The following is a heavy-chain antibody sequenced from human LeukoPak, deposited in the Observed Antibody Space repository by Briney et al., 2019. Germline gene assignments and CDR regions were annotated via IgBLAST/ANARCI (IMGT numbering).Heavy chain of an antibody. CDR2: INPNSGGT. CDR3: ARDLRYYGSGSYRY. J-gene: IGHJ4*02. D-gene: IGHD3-10*01. Sequence: ASVKVSCKASGYTFTGYYMHWVRQAPGQGLEWMGWINPNSGGTNYAQKFQGRVTMTRDTSISTAYMELSRLRSDDTAVYYCARDLRYYGSGSYRYWGQGTLVTVSS. CDR1: GYTFTGYY. V-gene: IGHV1-2*02.